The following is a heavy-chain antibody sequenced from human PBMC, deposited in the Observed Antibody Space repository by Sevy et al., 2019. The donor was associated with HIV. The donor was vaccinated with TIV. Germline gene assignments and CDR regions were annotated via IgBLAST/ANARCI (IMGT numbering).Heavy chain of an antibody. CDR2: ISGSGGSV. CDR3: TNRGGVIITGFES. Sequence: GGSLRLSCVASGFIFNSYTMSWVRQAPGKGLEWVSTISGSGGSVYYPDSLKGRFTISRDNFKNTVSLQMNSLRAEDTVVYYCTNRGGVIITGFESWGQGTLVTVSS. V-gene: IGHV3-23*01. CDR1: GFIFNSYT. J-gene: IGHJ4*02. D-gene: IGHD3-16*01.